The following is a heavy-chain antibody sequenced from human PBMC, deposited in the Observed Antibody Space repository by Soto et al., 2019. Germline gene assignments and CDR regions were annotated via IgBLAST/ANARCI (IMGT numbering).Heavy chain of an antibody. D-gene: IGHD3-16*01. Sequence: LRLSCAPSGFTFSDYYMSWIRQAPGKGLEWVSYITSSGRTIFYADSVRGRFTISRDNAKNSLYLQMNSLRAEDTAVYYCARGGGYGGQYYYGMDVWGQGTTVTVSS. J-gene: IGHJ6*02. V-gene: IGHV3-11*01. CDR1: GFTFSDYY. CDR2: ITSSGRTI. CDR3: ARGGGYGGQYYYGMDV.